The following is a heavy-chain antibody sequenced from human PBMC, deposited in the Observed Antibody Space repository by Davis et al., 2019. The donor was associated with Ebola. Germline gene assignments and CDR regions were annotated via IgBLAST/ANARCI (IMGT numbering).Heavy chain of an antibody. V-gene: IGHV4-59*04. CDR2: IYDDGSA. J-gene: IGHJ4*02. CDR3: AGIALTGTGGRGRFDY. Sequence: GSLRLSCAASGFTFSNAWLNWVRQAPGKGLEWIGSIYDDGSAYYNPSLKSRPTMFVDTFNNHFSLKMSSVTSADTAVYYCAGIALTGTGGRGRFDYWGQGSLVTVS. CDR1: GFTFSNAW. D-gene: IGHD7-27*01.